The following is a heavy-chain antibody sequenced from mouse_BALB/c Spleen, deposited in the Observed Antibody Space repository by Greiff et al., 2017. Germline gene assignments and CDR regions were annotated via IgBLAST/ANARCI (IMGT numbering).Heavy chain of an antibody. CDR1: GFTFSSFG. J-gene: IGHJ3*01. CDR2: ISSGSSTI. Sequence: DVKLVESGGGLVQPGGSRKLSCAASGFTFSSFGMHWVRQAPEKGLEWVAYISSGSSTIYYADTVKGRFTISRDNPKNTLFLQMTSLRSEDTAMYYCASNWGSYWGQGTLVTVSA. CDR3: ASNWGSY. D-gene: IGHD4-1*01. V-gene: IGHV5-17*02.